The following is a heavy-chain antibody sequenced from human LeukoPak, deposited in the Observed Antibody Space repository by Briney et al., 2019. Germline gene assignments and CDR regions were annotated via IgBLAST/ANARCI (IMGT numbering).Heavy chain of an antibody. D-gene: IGHD3-9*01. V-gene: IGHV3-9*03. CDR3: AKDTRAYYDILTGFDY. CDR1: GFTFDDYA. CDR2: ISWNSGSI. Sequence: GGSLRLSCAASGFTFDDYAMHWVRQAPGKGLEWVSGISWNSGSIGYADSVKGRFTISRDNAKNSLYLQMNSLRAEDMALYYCAKDTRAYYDILTGFDYWGQGTLVTVSS. J-gene: IGHJ4*02.